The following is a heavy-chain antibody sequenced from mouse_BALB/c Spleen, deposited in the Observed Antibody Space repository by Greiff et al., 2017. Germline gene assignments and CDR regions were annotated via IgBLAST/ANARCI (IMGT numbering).Heavy chain of an antibody. CDR1: GYTFSSYW. Sequence: QVQLKESGAELMKPGASVKISCKATGYTFSSYWIEWVKQRPGHGLEWIGEILPGSGSTNYNEKFKGKATFTADTSSNTAYMQLSSLTSEDSAVYYCARSTVVATEYFDYWGQGTTLTVSS. J-gene: IGHJ2*01. CDR3: ARSTVVATEYFDY. V-gene: IGHV1-9*01. CDR2: ILPGSGST. D-gene: IGHD1-1*01.